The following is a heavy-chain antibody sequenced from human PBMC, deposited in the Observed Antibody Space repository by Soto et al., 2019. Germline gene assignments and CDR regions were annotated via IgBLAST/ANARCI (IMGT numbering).Heavy chain of an antibody. V-gene: IGHV4-61*08. CDR2: IYSSGST. D-gene: IGHD5-12*01. CDR1: GDSVSSDGYY. CDR3: ARDIRGYSRAFDY. J-gene: IGHJ4*02. Sequence: SETLSLTCTVSGDSVSSDGYYWTWIRQPPGKGLEWIGYIYSSGSTKYNPSLKSRVTISLDTSSNQFSLELTSVTAADTAVYYCARDIRGYSRAFDYWGQGTLVTVSS.